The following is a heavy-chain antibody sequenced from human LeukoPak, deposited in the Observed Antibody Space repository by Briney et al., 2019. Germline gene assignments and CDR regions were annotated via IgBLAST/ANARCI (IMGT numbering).Heavy chain of an antibody. J-gene: IGHJ3*02. Sequence: SETLSLTCTVSGGSISSYYWSWIRQPPGKGLEWIGYIYYSGGTNYNPSLKSRVTISVDTSKNQFSLKLSSVTAADTAVYYCARDGTMAAAGTDAFDIWGQGTMVTVSS. CDR3: ARDGTMAAAGTDAFDI. CDR2: IYYSGGT. V-gene: IGHV4-59*01. D-gene: IGHD6-13*01. CDR1: GGSISSYY.